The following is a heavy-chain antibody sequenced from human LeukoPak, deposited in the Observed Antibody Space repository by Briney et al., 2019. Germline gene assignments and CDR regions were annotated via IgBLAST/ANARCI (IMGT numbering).Heavy chain of an antibody. J-gene: IGHJ4*02. V-gene: IGHV3-53*01. Sequence: GGSLRLSCAASGFTVSSNYMSWVRQAPGKGLEWGSVIYSGGSTYYADAVKGRVTISRDNSKNTLYMQLNSLRAEDTAVYYCAKLKQWQPQRYFFEYWGQGALVTVAS. CDR2: IYSGGST. CDR3: AKLKQWQPQRYFFEY. D-gene: IGHD6-19*01. CDR1: GFTVSSNY.